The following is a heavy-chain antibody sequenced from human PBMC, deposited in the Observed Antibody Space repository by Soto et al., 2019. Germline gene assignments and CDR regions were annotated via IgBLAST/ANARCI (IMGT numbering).Heavy chain of an antibody. J-gene: IGHJ6*02. D-gene: IGHD4-17*01. V-gene: IGHV1-69*01. CDR3: ARVGYGDYVYYYGMDV. Sequence: VKVSCKASGGTFSSYAISWVRQAPGQGLEWMGGIIPIFGTANYAQKFQGRVTITADESTSTAYMELSSLRSEDTAVYYCARVGYGDYVYYYGMDVWGQGTTVTVSS. CDR2: IIPIFGTA. CDR1: GGTFSSYA.